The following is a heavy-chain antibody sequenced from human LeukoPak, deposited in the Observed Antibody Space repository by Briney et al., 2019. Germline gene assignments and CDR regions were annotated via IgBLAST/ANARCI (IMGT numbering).Heavy chain of an antibody. Sequence: GGSLRLSCEASGFSFASYGFSWVRQAPGKGLDWVSAITSGGSTAYADYVTGRCTIITGISKKTPLFQKKSRRSEDTAVYYCAKDRYFDTSNNHYESGEWGQGTLVTVSS. CDR2: ITSGGST. V-gene: IGHV3-23*01. D-gene: IGHD3-22*01. J-gene: IGHJ4*02. CDR1: GFSFASYG. CDR3: AKDRYFDTSNNHYESGE.